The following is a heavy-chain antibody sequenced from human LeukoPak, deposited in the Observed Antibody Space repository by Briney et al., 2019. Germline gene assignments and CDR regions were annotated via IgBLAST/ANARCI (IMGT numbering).Heavy chain of an antibody. CDR2: INWNGGST. CDR3: ASGSYRENFDY. Sequence: PGGSLRLSCAASGFTFDDYGMSWVRQAPGKGLEWVSGINWNGGSTGYADSVKGRFTISRDNAKNSLYLQMNNLRAEDTAVYYCASGSYRENFDYWGQGTLVTVSS. V-gene: IGHV3-20*04. CDR1: GFTFDDYG. J-gene: IGHJ4*02. D-gene: IGHD3-16*02.